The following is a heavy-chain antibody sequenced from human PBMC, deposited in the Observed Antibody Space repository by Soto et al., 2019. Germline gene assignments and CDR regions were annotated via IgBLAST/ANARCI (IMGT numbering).Heavy chain of an antibody. J-gene: IGHJ4*02. CDR1: GDSISRRGYY. CDR3: AGQESATDYPAS. Sequence: QLQLQESGPGLVKPSETLSLTCIVSGDSISRRGYYWGWIRQPPGKGLEWIGAISYSGNTYPNPSLKSRVTIPVDTSKNQFSLRLTYVTAADTGVYYCAGQESATDYPASWGQGTLVTVSS. CDR2: ISYSGNT. V-gene: IGHV4-39*01.